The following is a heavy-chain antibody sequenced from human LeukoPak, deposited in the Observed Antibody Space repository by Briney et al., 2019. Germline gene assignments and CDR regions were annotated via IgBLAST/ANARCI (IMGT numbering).Heavy chain of an antibody. D-gene: IGHD3-10*01. CDR1: GGSISSHY. V-gene: IGHV3-23*01. CDR3: AKAYNYGSGSYYSFFDN. Sequence: ETLSLTCSVSGGSISSHYWSWIRQPPGKGLEWVSTINPSGGDTYYADSVRGRFTISRDNSKETLYLQMDSLRAEDTAVYYCAKAYNYGSGSYYSFFDNWGQGTLVTVSS. J-gene: IGHJ4*02. CDR2: INPSGGDT.